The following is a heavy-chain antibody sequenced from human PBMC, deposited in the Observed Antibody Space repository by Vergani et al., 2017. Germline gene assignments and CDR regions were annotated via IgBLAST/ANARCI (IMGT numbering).Heavy chain of an antibody. CDR1: GYSFTSYW. D-gene: IGHD6-6*01. Sequence: EVQLVQSGAEVKKPGESLKISCKGSGYSFTSYWIGWVRQMPGKGLEWMGIIYPGDSDTRYSPSFQGQVTISADKSSSTAYLQWSSLKASDTAMYYCARPGSSSSSGPYSGMDVWGQGTTVTVSS. J-gene: IGHJ6*02. CDR2: IYPGDSDT. V-gene: IGHV5-51*01. CDR3: ARPGSSSSSGPYSGMDV.